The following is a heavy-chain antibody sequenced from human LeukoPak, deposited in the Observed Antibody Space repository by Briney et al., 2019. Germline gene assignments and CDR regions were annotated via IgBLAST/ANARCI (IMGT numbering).Heavy chain of an antibody. Sequence: GGSLRLSCTVSGFSFNSFGMHWVRQAPGKGLEWVAFIRHGGNNQYYTESVKGRFTISRDNSRNTLFLQMNSLRSEDTAVYYCAKDYHVSGTAFDRWGQGTLVTVSS. CDR3: AKDYHVSGTAFDR. V-gene: IGHV3-30*02. J-gene: IGHJ4*02. D-gene: IGHD3-10*01. CDR1: GFSFNSFG. CDR2: IRHGGNNQ.